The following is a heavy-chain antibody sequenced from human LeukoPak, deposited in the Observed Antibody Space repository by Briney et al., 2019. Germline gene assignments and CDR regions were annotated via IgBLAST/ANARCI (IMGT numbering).Heavy chain of an antibody. CDR1: GGSFGSEA. V-gene: IGHV1-69*05. J-gene: IGHJ4*02. Sequence: SVKVSCKAFGGSFGSEAISWVRQAPGQGLEWMGGIIPIFGTANYAQKFQGRVTITTDESTSTAYMELSSLRSEDTAVYYCARASSYSGYDPLLGYWGQGTLVTVSS. CDR2: IIPIFGTA. D-gene: IGHD5-12*01. CDR3: ARASSYSGYDPLLGY.